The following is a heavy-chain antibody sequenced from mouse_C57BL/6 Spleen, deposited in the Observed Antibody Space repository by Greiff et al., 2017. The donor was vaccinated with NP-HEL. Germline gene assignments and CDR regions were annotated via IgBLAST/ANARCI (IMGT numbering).Heavy chain of an antibody. J-gene: IGHJ4*01. CDR2: ISSGSSTI. D-gene: IGHD3-2*02. CDR3: ARKDSSGSFYAMDY. Sequence: DVKLVESGGGLVKPGGSLKLSCAASGFTFSDYGMHWVRQAPEKGLEWVAYISSGSSTIYYADTVKGRFTISRDNAKNTLFLQMTSLRSEDTAMYYCARKDSSGSFYAMDYWGQGTSVTVSS. V-gene: IGHV5-17*01. CDR1: GFTFSDYG.